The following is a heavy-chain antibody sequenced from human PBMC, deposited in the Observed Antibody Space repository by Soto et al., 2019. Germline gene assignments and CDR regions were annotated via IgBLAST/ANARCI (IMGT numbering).Heavy chain of an antibody. V-gene: IGHV1-18*01. CDR2: ISTYNGDT. D-gene: IGHD1-26*01. Sequence: ASVKVSCKASGYTFTTSGISWVRQAPGQGLEWMGWISTYNGDTNSAQKFQGRVTMTADTSTGTAYMELMSLKSDDTAVYYCARQGSWPYYYYGLGVWGQGTTVTVSS. J-gene: IGHJ6*02. CDR1: GYTFTTSG. CDR3: ARQGSWPYYYYGLGV.